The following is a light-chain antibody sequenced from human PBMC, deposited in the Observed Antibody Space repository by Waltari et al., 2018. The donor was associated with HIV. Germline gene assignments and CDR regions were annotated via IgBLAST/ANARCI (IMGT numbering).Light chain of an antibody. Sequence: QSVLTQPPSASGTPGQRVTISCSGSSSNIRSNTVSWYQQLPGTAPKLLIYSNDQRPSVGPDRFSGSKSGTSASLAISGLQSEDEADYYCAAWDDSLNGWVFGGGTKLTVL. J-gene: IGLJ3*02. V-gene: IGLV1-44*01. CDR3: AAWDDSLNGWV. CDR1: SSNIRSNT. CDR2: SND.